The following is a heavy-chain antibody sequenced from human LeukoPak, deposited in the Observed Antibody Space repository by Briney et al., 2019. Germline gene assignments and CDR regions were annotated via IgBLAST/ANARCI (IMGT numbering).Heavy chain of an antibody. CDR1: GFTFDDYA. Sequence: GGSLRLSCAASGFTFDDYAIHWVRQAPGKGLESVSTISSNGVTTYYEDSVKGRFAISRDNSKNTLYLQMSSLRPDDTAVYYCVKGEYSSTWLLDYWGQGTLVTVSS. CDR3: VKGEYSSTWLLDY. D-gene: IGHD6-13*01. CDR2: ISSNGVTT. J-gene: IGHJ4*02. V-gene: IGHV3-64D*06.